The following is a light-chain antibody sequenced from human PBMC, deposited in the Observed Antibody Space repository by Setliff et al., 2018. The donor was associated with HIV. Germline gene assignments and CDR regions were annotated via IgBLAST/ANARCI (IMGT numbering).Light chain of an antibody. Sequence: QSVLTQPASVSGSPGQAITISCTGTSDDIGRYYYVSWYQQLPGKAPKLIMYDVSHRPSGVSTRFSGSKSGDTASLTISGLQADDEAHYYCTSYTINTLYVFGSGTKVTVL. CDR2: DVS. CDR1: SDDIGRYYY. J-gene: IGLJ1*01. CDR3: TSYTINTLYV. V-gene: IGLV2-14*03.